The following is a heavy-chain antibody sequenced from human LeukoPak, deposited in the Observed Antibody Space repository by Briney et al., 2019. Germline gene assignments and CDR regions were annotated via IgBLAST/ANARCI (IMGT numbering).Heavy chain of an antibody. CDR1: GYTFTGYY. J-gene: IGHJ6*02. D-gene: IGHD3-16*01. CDR2: INPNSGGT. V-gene: IGHV1-2*02. CDR3: AGGGEKSQGDYYGMDV. Sequence: ASVKVSCKASGYTFTGYYMHWVRQAPGQGLEWMGWINPNSGGTNYAQKFQGRVTMTRDTSISTAYMELSRLRSDATAVYYCAGGGEKSQGDYYGMDVWGQGTTVTVSS.